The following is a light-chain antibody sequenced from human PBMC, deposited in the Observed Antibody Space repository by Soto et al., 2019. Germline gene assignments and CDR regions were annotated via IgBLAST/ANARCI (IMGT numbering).Light chain of an antibody. J-gene: IGLJ2*01. CDR3: CAYAGSR. Sequence: QSVLTQPASVSGSPGQSITISCTGTSSDVGSYNLVSWYQQHPGKAPKLMIYEVSKRPSGVSNRFSGSKSGNTASLTISGLQAEDEADYYCCAYAGSRFGGGTKVTVL. CDR1: SSDVGSYNL. CDR2: EVS. V-gene: IGLV2-23*02.